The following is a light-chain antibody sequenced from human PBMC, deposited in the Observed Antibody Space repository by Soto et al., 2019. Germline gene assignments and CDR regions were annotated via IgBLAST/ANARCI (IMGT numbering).Light chain of an antibody. CDR2: WAS. J-gene: IGKJ2*01. CDR3: QQYYSTPYT. CDR1: QSVLYSSNNKNY. Sequence: DIVMTQSPDSLAVSLAERATINCKSSQSVLYSSNNKNYLAWYQQKPGQPPKLLIYWASTRESGVPDRFSGRGSGTDFTLTISSLRAEDGAVYYCQQYYSTPYTFGQGTKLEIK. V-gene: IGKV4-1*01.